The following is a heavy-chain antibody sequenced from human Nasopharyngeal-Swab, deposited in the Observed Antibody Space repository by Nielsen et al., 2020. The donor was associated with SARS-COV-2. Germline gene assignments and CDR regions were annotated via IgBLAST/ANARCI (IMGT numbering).Heavy chain of an antibody. CDR3: ARVGVEVMATYYYYYYMDV. CDR2: IHYSGST. J-gene: IGHJ6*03. V-gene: IGHV4-59*01. D-gene: IGHD5-24*01. Sequence: SETLSLTCTVSGDSISSSYWSWVRQPPGKVLEWIGYIHYSGSTNYNPSLKSRFTISVDTSKTQFSLKLRSVTAADTAVYYCARVGVEVMATYYYYYYMDVWGKGTTVIVSS. CDR1: GDSISSSY.